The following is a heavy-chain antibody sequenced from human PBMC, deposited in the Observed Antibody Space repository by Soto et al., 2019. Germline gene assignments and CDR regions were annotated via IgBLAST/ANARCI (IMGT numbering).Heavy chain of an antibody. CDR2: ISGSGGST. Sequence: GSLRLSCAASGFTFSSYAMSWVRQAPGKGLEWVSAISGSGGSTYYADSVKGRFTISRDNSKNTLYLQMNSLRAEDTAVYYCAKDHLYSDYYYGMDVWGQGTTVTVSS. J-gene: IGHJ6*02. CDR3: AKDHLYSDYYYGMDV. D-gene: IGHD4-4*01. V-gene: IGHV3-23*01. CDR1: GFTFSSYA.